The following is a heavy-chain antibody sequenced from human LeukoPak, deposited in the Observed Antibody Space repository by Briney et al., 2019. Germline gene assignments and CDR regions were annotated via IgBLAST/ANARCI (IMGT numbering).Heavy chain of an antibody. Sequence: SETLSLTCGVSGGSITTTNWWRWVRQPPGQGLEWIGEIHLSGRTNYNPSLNSRVTLALDTSKNHLSLSLTSVTAADTAVYYCSRENGAFSPFGYWGQGTLVTVPS. CDR1: GGSITTTNW. V-gene: IGHV4-4*02. D-gene: IGHD2-8*01. CDR2: IHLSGRT. J-gene: IGHJ4*02. CDR3: SRENGAFSPFGY.